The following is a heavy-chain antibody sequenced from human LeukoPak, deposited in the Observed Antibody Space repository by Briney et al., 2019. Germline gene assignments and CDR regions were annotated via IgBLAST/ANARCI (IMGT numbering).Heavy chain of an antibody. D-gene: IGHD2-2*01. CDR2: IIPIFGTA. Sequence: SVKVSCKASGCTFSSSAISWVRQAPGQGLEWMGGIIPIFGTANYAQKFQGRVTITADESTSTAYMELSSLRSEDTAVYYCARDEIGCSSTRCYSFDYWGQGTLVTVSS. J-gene: IGHJ4*02. V-gene: IGHV1-69*01. CDR1: GCTFSSSA. CDR3: ARDEIGCSSTRCYSFDY.